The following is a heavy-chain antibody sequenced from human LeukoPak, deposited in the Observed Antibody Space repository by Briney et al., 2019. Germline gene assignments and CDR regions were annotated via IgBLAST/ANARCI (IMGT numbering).Heavy chain of an antibody. CDR1: GYSISSGYY. Sequence: SETLSLTCAVSGYSISSGYYWGWIRQPPAKGLEWIGSIWHSGSTYYNPSLKSRVTISVDTSKNQFSLKLSSVTAGDTAVYYCAGARRAYGGGEHFDYWGQGTLVTVSS. D-gene: IGHD2-21*01. V-gene: IGHV4-38-2*01. CDR3: AGARRAYGGGEHFDY. CDR2: IWHSGST. J-gene: IGHJ4*02.